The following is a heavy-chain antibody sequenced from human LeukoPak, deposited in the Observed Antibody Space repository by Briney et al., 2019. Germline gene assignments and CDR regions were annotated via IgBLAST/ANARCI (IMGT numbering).Heavy chain of an antibody. Sequence: SETLSLTCTVSGGSISSGSYYWSWIRQPAGKGLEWIGRIYTSGSTNYNPSLKSRVTILVDTSKNQFSLKLSSVTAADTAVYYCAREASSGPYFDYWGQGTLVTVSS. CDR1: GGSISSGSYY. CDR3: AREASSGPYFDY. V-gene: IGHV4-61*02. J-gene: IGHJ4*02. D-gene: IGHD3-22*01. CDR2: IYTSGST.